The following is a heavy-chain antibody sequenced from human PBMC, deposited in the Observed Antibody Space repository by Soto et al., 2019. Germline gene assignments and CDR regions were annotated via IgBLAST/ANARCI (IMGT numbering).Heavy chain of an antibody. J-gene: IGHJ5*02. CDR2: IDSDGRNT. V-gene: IGHV3-74*01. CDR1: GFTFSTYW. CDR3: ARSYGSGSYFNGNWFDP. Sequence: EVQLVESGGGLVQPGGSLTLSCAASGFTFSTYWMHWVRHAPGKGLVWVSRIDSDGRNTVYADSVKGRFAISRDNAKNTLFLQMNGLRAEDTAVYYCARSYGSGSYFNGNWFDPWGQGTLVTVSS. D-gene: IGHD3-10*01.